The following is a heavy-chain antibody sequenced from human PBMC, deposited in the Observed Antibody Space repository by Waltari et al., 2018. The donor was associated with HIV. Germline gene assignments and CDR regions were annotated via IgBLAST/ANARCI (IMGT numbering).Heavy chain of an antibody. CDR2: IWYDGENK. Sequence: QVQLVESGGGVVQPGRSLRLSCAASGFTFSNFAMHWVRQAPGKGREGVAVIWYDGENKYYADSVKGRFTISRDNSKNTLYLQMNSLRVEDTAVYYCARGGYYYDISGYYHYWGQGTLVTVSS. CDR1: GFTFSNFA. CDR3: ARGGYYYDISGYYHY. J-gene: IGHJ4*02. V-gene: IGHV3-33*01. D-gene: IGHD3-22*01.